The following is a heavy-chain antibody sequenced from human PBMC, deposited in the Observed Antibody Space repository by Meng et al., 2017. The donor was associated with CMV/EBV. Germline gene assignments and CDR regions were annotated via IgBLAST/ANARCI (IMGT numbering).Heavy chain of an antibody. CDR3: ARQVDCSSASCYGWD. Sequence: GSLRLSCTVSGGSIRSKSYYWGWIRQPPGKGLEWIGSIYYSGSTCYNPSLKSRVTISVDTSKNQFSLKLSSVTAADTAMYYCARQVDCSSASCYGWDWGQGTLVTVSS. V-gene: IGHV4-39*01. CDR1: GGSIRSKSYY. J-gene: IGHJ1*01. CDR2: IYYSGST. D-gene: IGHD2-2*01.